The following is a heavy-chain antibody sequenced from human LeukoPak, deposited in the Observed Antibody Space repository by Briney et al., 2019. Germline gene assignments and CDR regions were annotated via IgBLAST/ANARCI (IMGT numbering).Heavy chain of an antibody. D-gene: IGHD6-19*01. CDR3: ARWYSSGWAFDY. V-gene: IGHV4-59*08. Sequence: SETLSLTCTVSGGSIENYDWNWIRQPPGKGLEWIGYIHYSGSTKYNPSLKSRVTISVDTSKNQFSLKLSSVTAADTAVYYCARWYSSGWAFDYWGQGTLVTVSS. CDR1: GGSIENYD. CDR2: IHYSGST. J-gene: IGHJ4*02.